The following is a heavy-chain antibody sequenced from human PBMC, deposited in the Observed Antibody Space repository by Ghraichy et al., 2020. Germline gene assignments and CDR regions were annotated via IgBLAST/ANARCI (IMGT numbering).Heavy chain of an antibody. CDR2: INHSGST. V-gene: IGHV4-34*01. CDR3: ARYSGYREILDY. Sequence: SETLSLTCAVYGGSFSGYYWSWIRQPPGKGLEWIGEINHSGSTNYNPSLKSRVTISVDTSKNQFSLKLSSVTAADTAVYYCARYSGYREILDYWGQGTLVTVSS. J-gene: IGHJ4*02. CDR1: GGSFSGYY. D-gene: IGHD5-12*01.